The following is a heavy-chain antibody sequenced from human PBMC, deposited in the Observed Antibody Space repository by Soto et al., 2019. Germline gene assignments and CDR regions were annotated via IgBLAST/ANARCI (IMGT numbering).Heavy chain of an antibody. V-gene: IGHV4-34*01. CDR1: GGSFSGYY. D-gene: IGHD6-19*01. J-gene: IGHJ6*02. Sequence: QVQLQQWGAGLLKPSETLSLTCAVYGGSFSGYYWSWIRQPPGKGLGWIGEINHSGSTNYNPSLKSRVTISVDTSKNQFSLKLSSVTAADTAVYYCARWRLVNYYYYGMDVWGQGTTVTVSS. CDR2: INHSGST. CDR3: ARWRLVNYYYYGMDV.